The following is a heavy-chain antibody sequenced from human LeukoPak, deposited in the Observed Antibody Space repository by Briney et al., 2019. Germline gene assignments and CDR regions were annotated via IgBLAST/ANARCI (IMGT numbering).Heavy chain of an antibody. CDR2: ISSSSYI. CDR3: ARAIVVVTANPDY. V-gene: IGHV3-21*01. CDR1: GFTFSSYS. Sequence: PGGSLRLSCAASGFTFSSYSMNWVRQAPGKGLEWVSSISSSSYIYYADSVKGRFTISRDNAKNSLYLQMNSLRAEDTAVYYCARAIVVVTANPDYWGQGTLVTVSS. D-gene: IGHD2-21*02. J-gene: IGHJ4*02.